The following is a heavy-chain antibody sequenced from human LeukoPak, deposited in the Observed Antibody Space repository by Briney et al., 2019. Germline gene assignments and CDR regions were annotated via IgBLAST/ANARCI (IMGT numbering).Heavy chain of an antibody. CDR3: ARDSHASGWYNS. CDR2: INPNSGGT. J-gene: IGHJ5*01. D-gene: IGHD6-19*01. CDR1: GYTFTVYY. Sequence: ASVTVSFKASGYTFTVYYMHWVRQAPGQGVEWMGWINPNSGGTNYAQKFQGRVTMTRDTSISTAYMELSRLRSDDTAVYYCARDSHASGWYNSWGQGTLVTVSS. V-gene: IGHV1-2*02.